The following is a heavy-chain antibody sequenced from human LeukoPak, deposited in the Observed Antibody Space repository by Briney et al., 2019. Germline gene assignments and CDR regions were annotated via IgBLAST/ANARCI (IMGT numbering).Heavy chain of an antibody. CDR2: IRSKAYGGTT. D-gene: IGHD2-15*01. CDR1: GFTFGDYA. V-gene: IGHV3-49*04. J-gene: IGHJ4*02. Sequence: GGSLRLSCTASGFTFGDYAMSWVRQAPGKGLELVGFIRSKAYGGTTEYGASVKGRFTISRDDSKSIAYLQMHSLKTEDTAVYYCTRGPRYCSGGSCFLNYWVQGTLVTVSS. CDR3: TRGPRYCSGGSCFLNY.